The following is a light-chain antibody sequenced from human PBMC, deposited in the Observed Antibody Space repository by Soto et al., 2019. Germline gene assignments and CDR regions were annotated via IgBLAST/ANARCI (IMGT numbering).Light chain of an antibody. V-gene: IGKV3D-7*01. CDR3: QQDYNLPWT. J-gene: IGKJ1*01. CDR2: GAS. Sequence: VMTQAPASLSLSPGPSAILSGRDSPSVSSSYLSWYQQKPGQAPRLLIYGASTRATGIPARFSGSGSGTDFTLTISSLQPEDFAVYYCQQDYNLPWTFGQGTKVDIK. CDR1: PSVSSSY.